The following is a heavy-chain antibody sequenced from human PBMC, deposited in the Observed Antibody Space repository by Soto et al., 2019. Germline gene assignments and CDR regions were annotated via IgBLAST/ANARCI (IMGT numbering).Heavy chain of an antibody. J-gene: IGHJ4*02. Sequence: ASVKVSCKASGYTFTSYGISWVRQAPGQGLEWMGWISAYNGNTNYAQKLQGRVTMTTDTSTSTAYMELRSLRSDDTAVYYCVYRGYCSSTSCSRFDYWGQGTLVTVSS. CDR2: ISAYNGNT. D-gene: IGHD2-2*01. CDR3: VYRGYCSSTSCSRFDY. CDR1: GYTFTSYG. V-gene: IGHV1-18*01.